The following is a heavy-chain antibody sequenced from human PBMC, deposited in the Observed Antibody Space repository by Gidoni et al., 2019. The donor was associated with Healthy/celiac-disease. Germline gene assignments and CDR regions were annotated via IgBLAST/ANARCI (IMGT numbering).Heavy chain of an antibody. V-gene: IGHV3-23*01. CDR2: IRGGGGST. Sequence: VQLFESGGGWVQPGVSLRLACAASGFTFGSDAMSWVRQAPGKGLEWVSAIRGGGGSTYYADSVKGRFNISRDNSKNTLYLQMNSLRAEDTAVYYCAKDAPNHYYDSSGYYSPYWGQGTLVTVSS. CDR3: AKDAPNHYYDSSGYYSPY. D-gene: IGHD3-22*01. CDR1: GFTFGSDA. J-gene: IGHJ4*02.